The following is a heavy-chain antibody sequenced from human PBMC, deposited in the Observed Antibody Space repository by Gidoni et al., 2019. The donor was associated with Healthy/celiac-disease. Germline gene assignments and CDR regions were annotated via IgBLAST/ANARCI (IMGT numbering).Heavy chain of an antibody. CDR2: ISSSSSYI. D-gene: IGHD6-19*01. CDR3: ARRKEGIAVAGPFDY. Sequence: EVQLVESGGGLVKPGGSLSISGAASGVTSSSYSRNWVRQAPGQGLEWVSSISSSSSYIYYADSVKGRFTISRDNAKSALYLQMNSLRAEDTAVYYCARRKEGIAVAGPFDYWGQGTLVTVSS. J-gene: IGHJ4*02. CDR1: GVTSSSYS. V-gene: IGHV3-21*01.